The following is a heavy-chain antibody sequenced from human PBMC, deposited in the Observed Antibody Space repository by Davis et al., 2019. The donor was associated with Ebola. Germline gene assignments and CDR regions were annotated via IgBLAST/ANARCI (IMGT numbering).Heavy chain of an antibody. CDR1: GYTLVSYY. CDR2: INPSGGTT. CDR3: VRDLRGWGDFDC. J-gene: IGHJ4*02. V-gene: IGHV1-46*01. Sequence: AASVKVSCKASGYTLVSYYAHWVRQAPGQGLEWMGIINPSGGTTTYAQKFQGRVTMTRDTSTNTLYMELSSLTSGDTAVYYCVRDLRGWGDFDCWGQGTLVTVSS. D-gene: IGHD3-10*01.